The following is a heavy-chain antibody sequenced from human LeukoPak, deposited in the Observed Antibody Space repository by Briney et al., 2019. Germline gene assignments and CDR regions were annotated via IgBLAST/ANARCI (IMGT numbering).Heavy chain of an antibody. J-gene: IGHJ4*02. V-gene: IGHV3-23*01. CDR1: GFNFNSYT. CDR2: ILASGSPT. CDR3: VRDPSGSGFAFDS. D-gene: IGHD1-1*01. Sequence: GGSLRLSCAASGFNFNSYTMNWVRQAPGKGLQWVANILASGSPTYYADSVKGRFIISRDNSKNTVYLQMNSLRAEDTAVYYCVRDPSGSGFAFDSWGQGALVTVSS.